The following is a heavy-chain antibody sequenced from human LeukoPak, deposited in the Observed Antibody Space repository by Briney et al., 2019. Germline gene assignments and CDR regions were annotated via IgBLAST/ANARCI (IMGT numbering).Heavy chain of an antibody. CDR1: GGSISGYY. Sequence: SETLSLTCSVSGGSISGYYWSWIRQPPGKGLEWIGYIYYTGSTNYNPSLKSRVTISVDTSKNQFSLKLSSVTAADTAVYYCASLSLSYGDERWDAFDIWGQGTMVTVSS. J-gene: IGHJ3*02. V-gene: IGHV4-59*01. D-gene: IGHD4-17*01. CDR2: IYYTGST. CDR3: ASLSLSYGDERWDAFDI.